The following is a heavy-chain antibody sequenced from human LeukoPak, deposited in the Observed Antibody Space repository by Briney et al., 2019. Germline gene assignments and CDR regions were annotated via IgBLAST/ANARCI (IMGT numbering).Heavy chain of an antibody. Sequence: GGSLRLSCAASGFTFSNFWMHWVRQAPGKGLVWVSRINSDGSSTTYADSVKGRFTISRDNSKNTLFLQINSLRAEDTAVYYCARNPYGDYYFDFWGQGTLVTVSS. V-gene: IGHV3-74*01. D-gene: IGHD4-17*01. CDR3: ARNPYGDYYFDF. CDR2: INSDGSST. J-gene: IGHJ4*02. CDR1: GFTFSNFW.